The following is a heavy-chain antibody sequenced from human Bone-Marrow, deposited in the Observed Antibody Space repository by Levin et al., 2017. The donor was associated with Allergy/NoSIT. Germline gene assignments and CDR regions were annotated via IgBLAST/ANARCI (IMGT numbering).Heavy chain of an antibody. J-gene: IGHJ6*03. CDR3: ARGCDFWSGYPAYYYYYMDV. D-gene: IGHD3-3*01. CDR1: GYSISSGYY. Sequence: GSLRLSCAVSGYSISSGYYWGWIRQPPGKGLEWIGSIYHSGSTYYNPSLKSRVTISVDTSKNQFSLKLSSVTAADTAVYYCARGCDFWSGYPAYYYYYMDVWGKGTTVTVSS. CDR2: IYHSGST. V-gene: IGHV4-38-2*01.